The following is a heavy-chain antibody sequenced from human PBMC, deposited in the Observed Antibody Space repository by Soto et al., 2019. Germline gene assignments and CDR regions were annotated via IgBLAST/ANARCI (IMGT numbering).Heavy chain of an antibody. CDR2: FSAYNGNT. CDR1: GYTFTSYG. V-gene: IGHV1-18*01. J-gene: IGHJ5*02. Sequence: QVQLVQSGAEVKKPGASVKVSCKASGYTFTSYGISWVRQAPGQGLEWMGWFSAYNGNTNYAQKLQGRGTMTTDNFTSTAYMEQRSLRSDDTAVYYCAREVTCIGYDLYNWFDPWGQGTMVTVSS. CDR3: AREVTCIGYDLYNWFDP. D-gene: IGHD5-12*01.